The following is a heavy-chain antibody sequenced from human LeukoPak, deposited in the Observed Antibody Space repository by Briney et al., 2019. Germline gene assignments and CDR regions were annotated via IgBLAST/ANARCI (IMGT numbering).Heavy chain of an antibody. V-gene: IGHV1-18*01. CDR3: ARMSDYYYDSSGYYPNFDY. CDR2: ISAYNGNT. D-gene: IGHD3-22*01. Sequence: ASVKVSCKASGYTFASYGISWVRQAPGQGLEWMGWISAYNGNTNYAQKLQGRVTMTTDTSTSTAYMELRSLRSDDTAVYYCARMSDYYYDSSGYYPNFDYWGQGTLVTVSS. J-gene: IGHJ4*02. CDR1: GYTFASYG.